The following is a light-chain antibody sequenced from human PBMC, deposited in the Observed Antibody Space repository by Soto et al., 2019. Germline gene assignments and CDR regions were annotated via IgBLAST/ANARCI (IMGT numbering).Light chain of an antibody. Sequence: DFQMTQSPSTLSASVGDRVTITCRASQTINNWLAWYQQKSGKAPKLLIYKVSSLQSGVPSRFSGSGSGTEFNLTINNLQPDDFATYFCQQYYGPWTFGQGTKVEIK. CDR1: QTINNW. J-gene: IGKJ1*01. V-gene: IGKV1-5*03. CDR3: QQYYGPWT. CDR2: KVS.